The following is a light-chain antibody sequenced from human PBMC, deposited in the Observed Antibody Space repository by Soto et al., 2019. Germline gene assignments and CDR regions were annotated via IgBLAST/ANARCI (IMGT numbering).Light chain of an antibody. CDR1: QSVSSN. Sequence: ETVMTQSPATLSVSPGEGATLSCRASQSVSSNLVWYQHRPGQAPRLLIYGASTRATDIPARFSGSGSGTEFTLIISSLQSEDSAVYYCQQYNSWLWTFGQGTKVDIK. J-gene: IGKJ1*01. CDR3: QQYNSWLWT. CDR2: GAS. V-gene: IGKV3-15*01.